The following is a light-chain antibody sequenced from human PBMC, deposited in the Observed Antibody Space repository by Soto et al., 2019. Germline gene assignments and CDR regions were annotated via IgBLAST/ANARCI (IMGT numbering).Light chain of an antibody. CDR2: NAY. Sequence: DIQMTQSPSTLSASVGDRVTITCRASQSISTYLAWYQQKPGKAPKVLIWNAYTLHRGVSSRFSGSGSGTEFTLTISSLQPDDFATYYCQQYNGYSTWTFGQGTKVDI. CDR1: QSISTY. CDR3: QQYNGYSTWT. V-gene: IGKV1-5*01. J-gene: IGKJ1*01.